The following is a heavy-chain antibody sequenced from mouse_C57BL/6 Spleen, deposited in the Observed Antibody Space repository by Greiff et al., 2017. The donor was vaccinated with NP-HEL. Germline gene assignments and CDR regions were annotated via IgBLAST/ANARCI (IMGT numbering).Heavy chain of an antibody. D-gene: IGHD2-2*01. J-gene: IGHJ3*01. CDR2: IWRGGST. CDR3: AKKNGYDWFAY. Sequence: VMLVESGPGLVQPSQSLSITCTVSGFSLTSYGVHWVRQSPGKGLEWLGVIWRGGSTDYNAAFMSRLSITKDNSKSQVFFKMNSLQADDTARYYCAKKNGYDWFAYWGKGTLVTVSA. CDR1: GFSLTSYG. V-gene: IGHV2-5*01.